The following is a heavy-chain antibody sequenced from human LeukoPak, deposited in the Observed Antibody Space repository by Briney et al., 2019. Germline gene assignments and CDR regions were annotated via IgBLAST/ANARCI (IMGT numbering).Heavy chain of an antibody. CDR1: GFTFSSYG. V-gene: IGHV3-33*01. J-gene: IGHJ4*02. CDR3: ARDPGFGESLDYFDY. CDR2: IWYDGSNK. Sequence: PGGSLRLSCAASGFTFSSYGMHWVRLAPDKGLEWVAVIWYDGSNKYYADSVKGRFTISRDNSKNTLYLQMNSLRAEDTAVYYCARDPGFGESLDYFDYWGQGTLVTVSS. D-gene: IGHD3-10*01.